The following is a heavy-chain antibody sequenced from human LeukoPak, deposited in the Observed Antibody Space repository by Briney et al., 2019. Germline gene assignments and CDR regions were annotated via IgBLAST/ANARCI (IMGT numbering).Heavy chain of an antibody. Sequence: PGGSLRLSCAASGFTFDTYSMNWVRQAPGKGLEWVSSISSSSSYIYYADSVNGRFTISRDNAKNSLYLHMNSLRAEDTAVYYCARSPGATWSFDYWGQGTLVTVSS. J-gene: IGHJ4*02. CDR1: GFTFDTYS. D-gene: IGHD1-1*01. CDR2: ISSSSSYI. CDR3: ARSPGATWSFDY. V-gene: IGHV3-21*01.